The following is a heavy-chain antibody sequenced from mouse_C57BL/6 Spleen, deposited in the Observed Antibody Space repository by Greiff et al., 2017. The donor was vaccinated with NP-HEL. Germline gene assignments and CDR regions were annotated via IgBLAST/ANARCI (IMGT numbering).Heavy chain of an antibody. CDR2: IHPNSGST. J-gene: IGHJ4*01. V-gene: IGHV1-64*01. D-gene: IGHD2-1*01. CDR3: AREPYGNSPYYAMDY. Sequence: QVQLKQPGAELVKPGASVKLSCKASGYTFTSYWMHWVKQRPGQGLEWIGMIHPNSGSTNYNEKFKSKATLTVDKSSSTAYMQLSSLTSEDSAVYYCAREPYGNSPYYAMDYWGQGTSVTVSS. CDR1: GYTFTSYW.